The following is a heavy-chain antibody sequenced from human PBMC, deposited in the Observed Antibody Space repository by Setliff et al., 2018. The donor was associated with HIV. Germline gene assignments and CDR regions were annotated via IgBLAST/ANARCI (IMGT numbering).Heavy chain of an antibody. CDR3: ARDQRYCGGDCYSQPFDY. J-gene: IGHJ4*02. D-gene: IGHD2-21*02. Sequence: SETLSLTCTVSGGSISSSSHYWGWIRQSPGKGLEWIGYIYNTGSTYHSPSLESRVTISIDTSKNQFSLRLTSVTAADTAVYFCARDQRYCGGDCYSQPFDYWGQGTLVTVSS. CDR2: IYNTGST. CDR1: GGSISSSSHY. V-gene: IGHV4-31*03.